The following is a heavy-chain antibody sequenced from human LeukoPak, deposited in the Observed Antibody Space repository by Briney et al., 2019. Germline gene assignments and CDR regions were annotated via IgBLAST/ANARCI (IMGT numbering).Heavy chain of an antibody. D-gene: IGHD5-24*01. CDR3: ARDIDVRDAFDI. CDR1: GFTFSSYA. CDR2: ISGSAGTT. V-gene: IGHV3-23*01. Sequence: GGSLRLSCAVSGFTFSSYAMSWVRQAPGKGLEWVSVISGSAGTTYYADSVKGRFTISRDNSKNSLYLQMNILRDEDTAVYYCARDIDVRDAFDIWGQGTMVTVSS. J-gene: IGHJ3*02.